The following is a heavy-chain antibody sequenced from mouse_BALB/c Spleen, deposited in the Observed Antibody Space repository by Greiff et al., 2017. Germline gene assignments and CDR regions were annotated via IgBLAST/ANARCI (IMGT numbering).Heavy chain of an antibody. J-gene: IGHJ3*01. V-gene: IGHV5-6-3*01. Sequence: EVKLMEPGGGSVQPGGSLKLSCAASGFTFSSYGMSWVRQTPDKRLELVATINSNGGSTYYPDSVKGRFTISRDNATNTLYLQMSSLKSEDTAMYYCAREDGNPAWFAYWGQGTLVTVSA. CDR3: AREDGNPAWFAY. CDR2: INSNGGST. D-gene: IGHD2-1*01. CDR1: GFTFSSYG.